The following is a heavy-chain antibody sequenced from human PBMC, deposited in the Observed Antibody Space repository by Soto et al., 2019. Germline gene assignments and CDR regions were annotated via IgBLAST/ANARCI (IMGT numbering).Heavy chain of an antibody. CDR3: ARHQSHSSSYVDP. CDR2: IYYSGST. D-gene: IGHD6-13*01. V-gene: IGHV4-39*01. J-gene: IGHJ5*02. Sequence: QLQLQESGPGLVKPSETLSLTCTVSGGSISSSSYYWGWIRQPPGKGLEWIGSIYYSGSTYYNPYLKSRVTXSXDXXKNQFSLKLSSVTAADTAVYYCARHQSHSSSYVDPWGQGTLVTVSS. CDR1: GGSISSSSYY.